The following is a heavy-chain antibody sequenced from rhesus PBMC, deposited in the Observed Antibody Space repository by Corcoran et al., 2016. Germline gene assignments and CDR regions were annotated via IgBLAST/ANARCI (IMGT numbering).Heavy chain of an antibody. V-gene: IGHV4-81*01. J-gene: IGHJ5-2*02. CDR2: IDGNIVDT. Sequence: QLQLQESRPGLGKPLETLSLPCAVSVASITGYHWTWTRPPPGKGLEGIGSIDGNIVDTNYNPSLKSRVTISKDTSKNQFSLNLRSVTAADTAVYYCAMRRASLDVWGRGILVTVSS. CDR1: VASITGYH. CDR3: AMRRASLDV.